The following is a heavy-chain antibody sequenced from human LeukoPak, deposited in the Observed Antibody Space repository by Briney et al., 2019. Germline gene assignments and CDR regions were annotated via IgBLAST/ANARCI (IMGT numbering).Heavy chain of an antibody. CDR2: ISWNSASV. CDR1: GFTFDDYG. D-gene: IGHD6-13*01. J-gene: IGHJ4*02. CDR3: AKDYGYSSSWYDY. Sequence: QPEGSLRLSCEASGFTFDDYGMHWVRQAPGKGLEWVSTISWNSASVGYVDSVKGRFTISRDNAKKTLYLQMNSLRPEDTALYYCAKDYGYSSSWYDYWGQGTLVTVSS. V-gene: IGHV3-9*01.